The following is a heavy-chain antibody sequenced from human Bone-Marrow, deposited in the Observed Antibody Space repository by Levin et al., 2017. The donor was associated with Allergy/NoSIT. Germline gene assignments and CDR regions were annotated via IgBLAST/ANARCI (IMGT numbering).Heavy chain of an antibody. D-gene: IGHD5-18*01. V-gene: IGHV2-5*02. CDR1: GFSLTTSEVG. J-gene: IGHJ4*02. Sequence: TLSLTCTFSGFSLTTSEVGVGWIRQSPTKALDWLALIYGDDQKRYSPSLRNRLTIAKDTSKNQVVLTLTNMDPVDTGTYYCAHVPGYTFLYYFDSWGQGTPVAVSS. CDR3: AHVPGYTFLYYFDS. CDR2: IYGDDQK.